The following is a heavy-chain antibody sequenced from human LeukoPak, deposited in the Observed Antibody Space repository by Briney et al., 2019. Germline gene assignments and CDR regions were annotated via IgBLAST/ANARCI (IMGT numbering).Heavy chain of an antibody. CDR3: ARHPDY. CDR1: GYTFTNYW. Sequence: GESLKISCKGSGYTFTNYWIGWVRQMPWKGLEWMGIIYPGDSDTKYSPSFQGQVTISADKSISTAYLQWSSLKASDTAIYYCARHPDYWGQGTLVTVSS. V-gene: IGHV5-51*01. J-gene: IGHJ4*02. CDR2: IYPGDSDT.